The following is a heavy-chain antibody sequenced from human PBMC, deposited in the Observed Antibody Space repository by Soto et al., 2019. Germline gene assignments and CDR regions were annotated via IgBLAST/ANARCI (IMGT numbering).Heavy chain of an antibody. CDR3: ARGEYYYDSSGSETYGMDV. CDR1: GYTFTSYY. CDR2: INPSGGST. D-gene: IGHD3-22*01. J-gene: IGHJ6*02. Sequence: ASVKVSCKASGYTFTSYYMHWVRQAPGQGLEWTGIINPSGGSTSYAQKFQGRVTMTRDTSTSTVYMELSSLRSEDTAVYYCARGEYYYDSSGSETYGMDVWGQGTTVTVSS. V-gene: IGHV1-46*01.